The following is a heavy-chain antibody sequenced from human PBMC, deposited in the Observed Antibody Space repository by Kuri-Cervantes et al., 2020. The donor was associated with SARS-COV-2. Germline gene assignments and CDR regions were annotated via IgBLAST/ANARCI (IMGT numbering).Heavy chain of an antibody. D-gene: IGHD6-19*01. Sequence: ESLKISCAVYGGSFSGYYWSWIRQPPGKGLEWIGEINHSGSTNYNPSLKSRVTISVDTSKNQFSLKLSSVTAADTAVYYCARDRGSGYGMDVWGQGTMVTVSS. CDR2: INHSGST. CDR3: ARDRGSGYGMDV. CDR1: GGSFSGYY. V-gene: IGHV4-34*01. J-gene: IGHJ6*02.